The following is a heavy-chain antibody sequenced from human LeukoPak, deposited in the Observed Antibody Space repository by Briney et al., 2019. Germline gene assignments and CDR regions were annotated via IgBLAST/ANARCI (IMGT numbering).Heavy chain of an antibody. D-gene: IGHD3-16*01. CDR2: INHSGST. J-gene: IGHJ3*01. CDR3: ARRRVYDKRAFDA. V-gene: IGHV4-34*01. Sequence: SETLSLTCAVYGGSFSGYYWSWIRQPPGKGLEWIGEINHSGSTNYNPSLKSRVTISVDTSKNQFSLRLRSVTAADTAAYYCARRRVYDKRAFDAWGQGTMVTVSS. CDR1: GGSFSGYY.